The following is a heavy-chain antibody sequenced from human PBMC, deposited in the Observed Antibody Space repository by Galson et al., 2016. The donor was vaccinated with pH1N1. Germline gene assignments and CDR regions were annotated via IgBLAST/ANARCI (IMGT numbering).Heavy chain of an antibody. J-gene: IGHJ5*02. CDR3: ARESLEWLIISGHRVQLNWFDP. CDR2: VSGTGST. CDR1: GGSFSDYY. V-gene: IGHV4-4*07. Sequence: SETLSLTCTVYGGSFSDYYWSWIRQPAGKGLEWIGRVSGTGSTNYNPSLKSRVTISIDTSKSQFSLKMASVTAADTAVYFCARESLEWLIISGHRVQLNWFDPWGQGTLVTVSS. D-gene: IGHD3-3*01.